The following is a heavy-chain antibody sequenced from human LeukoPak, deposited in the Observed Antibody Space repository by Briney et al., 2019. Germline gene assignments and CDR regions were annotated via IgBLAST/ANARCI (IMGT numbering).Heavy chain of an antibody. CDR3: ARDLLYYDSSGYKPDDAFDI. Sequence: KPGGSLRLSCAASGFTFSSYSMNWVRQAQGKGLEWVSSISSSSSYIYYADSVKGRFTISRDNAKNSLYLQMNSLRAEDTAVYYCARDLLYYDSSGYKPDDAFDIWGQGTMVTVSS. V-gene: IGHV3-21*01. CDR1: GFTFSSYS. J-gene: IGHJ3*02. D-gene: IGHD3-22*01. CDR2: ISSSSSYI.